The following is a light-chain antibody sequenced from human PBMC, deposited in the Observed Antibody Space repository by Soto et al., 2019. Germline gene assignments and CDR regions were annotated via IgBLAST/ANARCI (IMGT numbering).Light chain of an antibody. Sequence: DIQVTQSPSPVFASVGDRLTSPSRASQGISSWLAWYQQKPGKAPKLLIYAASSLQSGVPSRFSGSGSGTDFTLTISSLQPEDFATYYCQQANSFPVTFGQGTRLEIK. V-gene: IGKV1-12*01. CDR2: AAS. J-gene: IGKJ5*01. CDR3: QQANSFPVT. CDR1: QGISSW.